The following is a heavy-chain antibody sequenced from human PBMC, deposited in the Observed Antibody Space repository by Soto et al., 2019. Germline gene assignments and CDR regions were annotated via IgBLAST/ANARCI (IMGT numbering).Heavy chain of an antibody. J-gene: IGHJ3*02. D-gene: IGHD2-21*02. V-gene: IGHV5-10-1*01. CDR2: IDPGDSYI. CDR1: GYSFTSYW. CDR3: ARTYCGGDCYSPPGDAFDI. Sequence: GESLMISCKGSGYSFTSYWINWVRQMPGKGLEWMGSIDPGDSYINYSPSFQGHVTLSADRSISTAYLQWSTLKASDTAMYYCARTYCGGDCYSPPGDAFDIWGQGTMVTVSS.